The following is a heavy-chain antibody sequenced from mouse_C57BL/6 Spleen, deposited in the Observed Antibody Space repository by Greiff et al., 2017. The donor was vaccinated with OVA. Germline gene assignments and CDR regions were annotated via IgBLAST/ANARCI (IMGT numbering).Heavy chain of an antibody. Sequence: VQLQQSGAELVRPGTSVKVSCKASGYAFTNYLIEWVKQRPGQGLEWIGVINPGSGGTKYNEKFKGKATLTADKSSSTASMQLSSLTSEDAAVYFCARENGYYIDYWGQGTTLTVSS. CDR3: ARENGYYIDY. CDR1: GYAFTNYL. J-gene: IGHJ2*01. D-gene: IGHD2-2*01. V-gene: IGHV1-54*01. CDR2: INPGSGGT.